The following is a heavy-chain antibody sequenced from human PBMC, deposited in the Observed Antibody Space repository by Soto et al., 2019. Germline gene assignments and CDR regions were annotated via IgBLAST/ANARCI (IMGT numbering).Heavy chain of an antibody. Sequence: QVQLMQSGAEVRKPGSSVTVSCKASGGTFSSNPISWVRQAPGQGLEWMGGIIPIFATPHYPCRFVDRLTLTADRSTHTACMELTSLTSEDTAIYYCARDLSAVKRLEAFKYYRMDIWGQGTAVTVS. D-gene: IGHD4-17*01. CDR1: GGTFSSNP. CDR3: ARDLSAVKRLEAFKYYRMDI. CDR2: IIPIFATP. V-gene: IGHV1-69*06. J-gene: IGHJ6*02.